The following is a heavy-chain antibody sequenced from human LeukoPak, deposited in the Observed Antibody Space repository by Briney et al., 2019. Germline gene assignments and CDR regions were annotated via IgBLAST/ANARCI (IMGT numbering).Heavy chain of an antibody. V-gene: IGHV3-23*01. Sequence: PGRSLRLLCAASGFTFSSYAMRWVRQAPGKGREGGSAISGRGGSTYYADSVKGRFTISRDNSENTLYLQMKRLRAADTAVYYCAKTATLRITMVRGVYFDYWGQGPLVTVSS. CDR3: AKTATLRITMVRGVYFDY. CDR2: ISGRGGST. J-gene: IGHJ4*02. CDR1: GFTFSSYA. D-gene: IGHD3-10*01.